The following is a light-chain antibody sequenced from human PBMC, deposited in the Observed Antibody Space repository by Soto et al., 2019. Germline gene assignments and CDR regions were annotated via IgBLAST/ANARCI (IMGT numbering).Light chain of an antibody. Sequence: QSVLTQPASVSGSPGQSITVSCAGTSSDVGGYNLVSWYQQHPGKAPKLIIYEGTERPSGISPRFSGSKSGNTASLTISGLQAEDEADYYCCSSAGSYTSFYVFRTGTTVTVL. V-gene: IGLV2-23*01. CDR3: CSSAGSYTSFYV. J-gene: IGLJ1*01. CDR1: SSDVGGYNL. CDR2: EGT.